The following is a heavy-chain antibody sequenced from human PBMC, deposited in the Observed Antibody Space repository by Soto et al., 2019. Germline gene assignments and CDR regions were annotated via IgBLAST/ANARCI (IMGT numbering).Heavy chain of an antibody. CDR3: ARDPGLYCSSTSCYLDP. J-gene: IGHJ5*02. CDR1: GGSISSSNW. V-gene: IGHV4-4*02. D-gene: IGHD2-2*01. Sequence: SETLSLTCAVSGGSISSSNWWSWVRQPPGKGLEWIGEIYHSGSTNYNPSLKSRVTISVDKSKNQFSLKLSSVTAADTAVYYCARDPGLYCSSTSCYLDPWGQGTLVTVSS. CDR2: IYHSGST.